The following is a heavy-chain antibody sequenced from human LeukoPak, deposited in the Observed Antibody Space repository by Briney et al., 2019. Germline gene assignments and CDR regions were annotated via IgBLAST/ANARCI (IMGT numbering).Heavy chain of an antibody. J-gene: IGHJ4*02. D-gene: IGHD2-2*01. CDR1: GGSISSSSYY. CDR3: ARGGNIVVVPAAKGRDFDY. V-gene: IGHV4-39*07. CDR2: IYTSGST. Sequence: PSETLSLTCTVSGGSISSSSYYWGWIRQPPGKGLEWIGSIYTSGSTNYNPSLKSRVTISVDTSKNQFSLKLSSVTAADTAVYYCARGGNIVVVPAAKGRDFDYWGQGTLVTVSS.